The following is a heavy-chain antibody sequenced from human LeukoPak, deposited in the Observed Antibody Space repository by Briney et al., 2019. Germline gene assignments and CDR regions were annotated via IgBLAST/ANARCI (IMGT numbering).Heavy chain of an antibody. CDR2: IIPIFGTA. J-gene: IGHJ5*02. CDR3: ASEYYDYVWGSYRYDL. Sequence: SVKVSCKASGGTFSSYAISWVRQAPGQGLEWMGRIIPIFGTANYAQKFQGRVTITTDESTSTAYMELSSLRSEDTAVYYCASEYYDYVWGSYRYDLWGQGTLVTVSS. D-gene: IGHD3-16*02. V-gene: IGHV1-69*05. CDR1: GGTFSSYA.